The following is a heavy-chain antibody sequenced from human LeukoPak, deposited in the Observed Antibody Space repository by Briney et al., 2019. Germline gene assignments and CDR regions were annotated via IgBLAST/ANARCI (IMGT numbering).Heavy chain of an antibody. CDR1: GFTLSSYS. J-gene: IGHJ5*02. V-gene: IGHV3-48*01. CDR2: ISSGSSTI. CDR3: AKTPSLWWFDP. D-gene: IGHD3-16*02. Sequence: PGGSLRLSCAASGFTLSSYSMNWVRQAPGKGLEWVSYISSGSSTIHYADSVKGRFTISRDNSNNTLYLQINSLRAEDTAVYYCAKTPSLWWFDPWGQGTLVTVSS.